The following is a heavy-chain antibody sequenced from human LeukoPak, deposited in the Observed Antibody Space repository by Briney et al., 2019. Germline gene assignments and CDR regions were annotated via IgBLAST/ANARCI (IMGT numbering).Heavy chain of an antibody. Sequence: NPSETLSLTCTVSGGSISRGGYYWSWIRQHRGKGLEWIGYIYYSGSTYYNPSLKSRVTISVAPSKNQFSLKLSSVTAADTAVYYCARAPTTWNYFDYWGQGTLVTVSS. CDR2: IYYSGST. J-gene: IGHJ4*02. CDR3: ARAPTTWNYFDY. D-gene: IGHD2-2*01. V-gene: IGHV4-31*03. CDR1: GGSISRGGYY.